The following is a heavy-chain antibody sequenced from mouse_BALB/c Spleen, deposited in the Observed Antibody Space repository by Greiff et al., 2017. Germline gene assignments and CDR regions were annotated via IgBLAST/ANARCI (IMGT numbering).Heavy chain of an antibody. CDR3: ARESDY. CDR1: GYSITSVYY. V-gene: IGHV3-6*02. J-gene: IGHJ2*01. CDR2: ISYDGSN. Sequence: VQLKESGPGLVKPSQSLSLTCSVTGYSITSVYYWNWIRQFPGNKLEWMGYISYDGSNNYNPSLKNRISITRDTSKNQFFLKLNSVTTEDTATYYCARESDYWGQGTTLTVSS.